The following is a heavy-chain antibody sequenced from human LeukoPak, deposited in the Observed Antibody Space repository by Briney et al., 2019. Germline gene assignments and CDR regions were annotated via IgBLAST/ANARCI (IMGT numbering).Heavy chain of an antibody. D-gene: IGHD1-26*01. V-gene: IGHV1-46*01. CDR3: ARDWLGGSRPLGPGSFDY. Sequence: ASVKVSCKASGYTFTGYYMHWVRQAPGQGLEWMGIINPSGGSTSYAQKFQGRVTMTRDMSTSTVYMELSSLRSEDTAVYYCARDWLGGSRPLGPGSFDYWGQGTLVTVSS. CDR1: GYTFTGYY. J-gene: IGHJ4*02. CDR2: INPSGGST.